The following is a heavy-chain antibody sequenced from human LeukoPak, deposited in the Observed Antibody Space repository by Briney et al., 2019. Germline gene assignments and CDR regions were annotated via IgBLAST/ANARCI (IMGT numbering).Heavy chain of an antibody. CDR1: GYTLTELP. Sequence: ASVKVSCKVSGYTLTELPMHWVRQAPGKGLEWMGGFDPEDGETIYAQKFQGRVTMTEDTSTDTAYMEQSSLRSEDTTVYYCATVVATGGYFDYWGQGTLVTVSS. CDR2: FDPEDGET. J-gene: IGHJ4*02. CDR3: ATVVATGGYFDY. D-gene: IGHD7-27*01. V-gene: IGHV1-24*01.